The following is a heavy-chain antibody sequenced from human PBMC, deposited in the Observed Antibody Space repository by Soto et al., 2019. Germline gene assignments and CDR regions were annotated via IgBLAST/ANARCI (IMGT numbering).Heavy chain of an antibody. Sequence: GGGRRLPLGASGVILIPSLDHLVRPAPGKGLVWVSRINSDGSSTSYADSVKGRFTISRDNAKNTLYLQMNSLRAEDTAVYYCEREEAVHDAFEIWGQGTMVTVSS. D-gene: IGHD6-19*01. V-gene: IGHV3-74*01. CDR2: INSDGSST. J-gene: IGHJ3*02. CDR3: EREEAVHDAFEI. CDR1: GVILIPSL.